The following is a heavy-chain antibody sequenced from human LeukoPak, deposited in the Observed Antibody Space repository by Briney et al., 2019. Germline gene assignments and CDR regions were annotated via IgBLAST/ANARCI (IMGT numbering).Heavy chain of an antibody. CDR2: IYTSGST. Sequence: SETLSLTCTVSGGSISSYYWSWIRQPAGKGLEWIGRIYTSGSTNYNPSLKSRVTMSVDTSKNQFSLKLSSVTAADTAVYYCAGVEICGGDCYAFDIWGQGTMVTVSS. CDR3: AGVEICGGDCYAFDI. J-gene: IGHJ3*02. CDR1: GGSISSYY. V-gene: IGHV4-4*07. D-gene: IGHD2-21*01.